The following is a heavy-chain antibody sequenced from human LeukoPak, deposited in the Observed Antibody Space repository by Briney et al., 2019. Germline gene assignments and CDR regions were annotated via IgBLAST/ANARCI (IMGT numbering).Heavy chain of an antibody. CDR1: GFTFSNYN. J-gene: IGHJ4*02. CDR3: AKGNWRYFDY. Sequence: GGSLRLSCAASGFTFSNYNMKWVRQAPGKGLEWVSAISGSGGSTYYADSVKGRFTISRDNSKNTLYLQMNSLGADDTAVYYCAKGNWRYFDYWGQGTLVTVSS. V-gene: IGHV3-23*01. D-gene: IGHD1-1*01. CDR2: ISGSGGST.